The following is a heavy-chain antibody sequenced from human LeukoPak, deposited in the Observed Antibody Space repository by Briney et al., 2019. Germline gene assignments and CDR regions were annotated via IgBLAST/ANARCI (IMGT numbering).Heavy chain of an antibody. CDR3: TRDPPAVAINTYA. CDR2: IYSGGET. CDR1: GVSVSSNF. Sequence: GGSLRPSCAASGVSVSSNFMIWVRQAPGKGLEWVSLIYSGGETSYADSVKGRFSISRDNSKNTLYLQMNSLRVEDTAVYHCTRDPPAVAINTYAWGQGTLVTVSS. J-gene: IGHJ5*02. D-gene: IGHD6-13*01. V-gene: IGHV3-66*01.